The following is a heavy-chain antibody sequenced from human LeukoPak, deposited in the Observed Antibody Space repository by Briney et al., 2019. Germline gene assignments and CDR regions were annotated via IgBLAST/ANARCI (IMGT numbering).Heavy chain of an antibody. CDR1: SGSIFSSNW. CDR3: ARRKGFGEGYFDS. D-gene: IGHD3-16*01. J-gene: IGHJ4*02. CDR2: IFHSGST. Sequence: SGTLSLTCTVSSGSIFSSNWWSWVRQPPGKGLEWIGQIFHSGSTSYSPSLKSRVTISMDKSKNQFSLKLTSVTAADTAVYYCARRKGFGEGYFDSWGQGTLVTVSS. V-gene: IGHV4-4*02.